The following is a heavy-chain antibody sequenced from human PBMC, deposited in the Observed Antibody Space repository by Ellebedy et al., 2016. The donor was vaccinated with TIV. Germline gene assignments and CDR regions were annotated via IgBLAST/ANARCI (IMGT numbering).Heavy chain of an antibody. V-gene: IGHV3-11*04. CDR1: GFTFSDYY. D-gene: IGHD5-18*01. CDR3: ARTDTAMVPDY. J-gene: IGHJ4*02. Sequence: GESLKISCAASGFTFSDYYMSWNRQAPGKGLEWVSYISSSGTTIYYADSVKGRFTISRDNSKNTLYLQMNSLRAEDTAVYYCARTDTAMVPDYWGQGTLVTVSS. CDR2: ISSSGTTI.